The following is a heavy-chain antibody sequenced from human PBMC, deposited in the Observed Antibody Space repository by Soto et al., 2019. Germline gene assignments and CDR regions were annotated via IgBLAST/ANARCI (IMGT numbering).Heavy chain of an antibody. CDR2: IKPDGSEQ. D-gene: IGHD6-13*01. CDR1: GFTFSSNW. CDR3: ATVPWTAAAS. J-gene: IGHJ5*02. Sequence: GGSLRLSCAASGFTFSSNWMNWIRQAPGKGLEWVATIKPDGSEQDYVESVKGRFAISRDNAKNSVHLQMNSLRAEDTAVYYCATVPWTAAASWGQGTLVTVSS. V-gene: IGHV3-7*01.